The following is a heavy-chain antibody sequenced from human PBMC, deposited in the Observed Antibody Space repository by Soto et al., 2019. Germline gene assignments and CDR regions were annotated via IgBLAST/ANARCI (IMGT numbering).Heavy chain of an antibody. CDR3: ARDLWGYCVTGAYPLDV. J-gene: IGHJ6*02. Sequence: QVRLQESGPGLVKPSETLSLTCTVSGGSIRSYYWSWIRQAPGKGLEWIGYLYNSGSTVYNPSLRSLVSISLDTSKSQFSLKLNSVTAADSAVYFCARDLWGYCVTGAYPLDVWGQGTTVTVSS. CDR2: LYNSGST. D-gene: IGHD2-21*01. CDR1: GGSIRSYY. V-gene: IGHV4-59*01.